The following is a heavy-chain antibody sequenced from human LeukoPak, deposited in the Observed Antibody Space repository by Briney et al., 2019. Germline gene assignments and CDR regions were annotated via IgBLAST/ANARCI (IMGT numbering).Heavy chain of an antibody. CDR2: IYYSGST. CDR1: GYSISSGYY. CDR3: ARGIVATYFDY. Sequence: SETLSLTCTVSGYSISSGYYWGWIRHPPGKGLEWIGYIYYSGSTNYNPSLKSRVTISVDTSKNQFSLKLSSVTAADTAVYYCARGIVATYFDYWGQGTLVTVSS. D-gene: IGHD5-12*01. J-gene: IGHJ4*02. V-gene: IGHV4-61*01.